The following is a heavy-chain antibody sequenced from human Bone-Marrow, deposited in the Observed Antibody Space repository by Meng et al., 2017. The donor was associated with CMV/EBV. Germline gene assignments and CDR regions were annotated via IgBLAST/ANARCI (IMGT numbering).Heavy chain of an antibody. J-gene: IGHJ6*01. CDR1: GFTFSSYA. D-gene: IGHD2-2*02. Sequence: GGSLRLSCAASGFTFSSYAMHWVRQAPGKGLEWVAVISYDGSNKYYADSVKGRFTISRDNSKNTLYLQMNSLRAEDTAVYYCARVLVPAAIYYYYGMAVWGPGSTVTCFS. V-gene: IGHV3-30*04. CDR2: ISYDGSNK. CDR3: ARVLVPAAIYYYYGMAV.